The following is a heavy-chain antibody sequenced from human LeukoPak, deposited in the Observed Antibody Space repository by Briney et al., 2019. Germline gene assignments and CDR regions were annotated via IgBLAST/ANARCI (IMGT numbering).Heavy chain of an antibody. D-gene: IGHD2-2*01. Sequence: SETLSLTCAVYGGSFSGYYWSWIRQPPGKGLEWIGEINHSGSTNYNPSLKSRVTISVDTSKNQFSLKLSSVTAADTAVYYCARERRVVPAAKIGNWFDPWGQGTLVTVSS. CDR3: ARERRVVPAAKIGNWFDP. V-gene: IGHV4-34*01. CDR2: INHSGST. CDR1: GGSFSGYY. J-gene: IGHJ5*02.